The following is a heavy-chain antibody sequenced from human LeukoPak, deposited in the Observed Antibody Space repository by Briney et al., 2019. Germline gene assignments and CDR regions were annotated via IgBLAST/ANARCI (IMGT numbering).Heavy chain of an antibody. CDR3: ATETIGRHYDY. Sequence: PGGSLRLSCAASGFTFSSCGFNWVRQAPGKGLEWVSSIGPTGTDRYYADSVRGRFTISRDNANNSMYLQMDSLRDEDTAVYYCATETIGRHYDYWGQGTLLTVSS. CDR1: GFTFSSCG. CDR2: IGPTGTDR. J-gene: IGHJ4*02. V-gene: IGHV3-21*01. D-gene: IGHD1-14*01.